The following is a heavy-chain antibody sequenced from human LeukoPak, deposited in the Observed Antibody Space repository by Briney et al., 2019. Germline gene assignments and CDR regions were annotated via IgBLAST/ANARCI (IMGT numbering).Heavy chain of an antibody. Sequence: SETLSLTCTVSGGSISSYYWSWIRRPAGKGLEWIGRIYTSGSTNYNPSLKSRVTISVDKSKNQFSLKLSSVTAADTAVYYCARDLDCGSTSCYPPYWGQGTLVTVSS. CDR2: IYTSGST. CDR1: GGSISSYY. D-gene: IGHD2-2*01. V-gene: IGHV4-4*07. CDR3: ARDLDCGSTSCYPPY. J-gene: IGHJ4*02.